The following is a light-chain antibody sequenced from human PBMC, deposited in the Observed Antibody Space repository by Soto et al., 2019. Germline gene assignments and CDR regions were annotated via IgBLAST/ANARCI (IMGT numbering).Light chain of an antibody. CDR1: SSDVGGYNY. J-gene: IGLJ3*02. Sequence: QSALTQPRSVSGSPGQSVTISCTGTSSDVGGYNYVSWYQQHPGEAPKFMIYDVTKRPSGVPDRFSGSKSGNTASLIISGLQAEDEADYYCCSYAGSYTWVFGGGTKLTVL. CDR3: CSYAGSYTWV. V-gene: IGLV2-11*01. CDR2: DVT.